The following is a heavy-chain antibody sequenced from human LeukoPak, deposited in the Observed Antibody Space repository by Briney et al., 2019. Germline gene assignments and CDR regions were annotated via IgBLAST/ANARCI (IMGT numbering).Heavy chain of an antibody. D-gene: IGHD6-6*01. V-gene: IGHV6-1*01. CDR3: ARDRGDSSSPGANYFDY. CDR1: GDSVSSNSAA. Sequence: SQTLSLTCAISGDSVSSNSAAWNWIRQSPSRGLEWLGRTYYRSKWYNDYAVSVKSRITINPDTSKNQFSLQLNSVTPEDTAVYFCARDRGDSSSPGANYFDYWGQRTLVTVSS. CDR2: TYYRSKWYN. J-gene: IGHJ4*02.